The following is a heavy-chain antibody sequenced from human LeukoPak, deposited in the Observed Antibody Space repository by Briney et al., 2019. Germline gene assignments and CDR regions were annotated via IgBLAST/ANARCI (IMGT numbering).Heavy chain of an antibody. CDR3: ARDLFPLY. CDR1: GFTFSSYA. V-gene: IGHV3-30-3*01. CDR2: ISYDGSNK. J-gene: IGHJ4*02. Sequence: GGSLRLSCAASGFTFSSYAMHWVRQAPGKGLEWVAVISYDGSNKYYADSVKGRFTISRDNSKNTLYLQMNSLRAEDTAVYYCARDLFPLYWGQGTLVTVSS. D-gene: IGHD2-21*01.